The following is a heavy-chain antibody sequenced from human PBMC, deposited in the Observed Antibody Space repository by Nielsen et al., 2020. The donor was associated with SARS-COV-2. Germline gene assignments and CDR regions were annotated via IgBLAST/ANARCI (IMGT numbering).Heavy chain of an antibody. CDR2: IDPDSGGT. Sequence: ASVKVSCKASGYTFTDYHMHWVRQAPGQGLQWLARIDPDSGGTTYSQTFQGRLTLTSDTSTITAHMELSSLSPDDTAMYYCARPGWASGWRDAFHLWGQGTFVTVSS. CDR3: ARPGWASGWRDAFHL. J-gene: IGHJ3*01. D-gene: IGHD6-19*01. CDR1: GYTFTDYH. V-gene: IGHV1-2*06.